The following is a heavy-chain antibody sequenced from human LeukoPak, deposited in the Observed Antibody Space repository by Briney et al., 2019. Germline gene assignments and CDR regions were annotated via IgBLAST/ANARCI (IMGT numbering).Heavy chain of an antibody. J-gene: IGHJ6*03. Sequence: SETLSLTCTVSGGSISSSSYYWGWIRQPPGKGLEWIGSIYYSGSTNYNPSLKSRVTISVDTSKNQFSLKLSSVTAADTAVYYCARGGNVLRFLAPGYYYMDVWGKGTTVTVSS. CDR2: IYYSGST. CDR3: ARGGNVLRFLAPGYYYMDV. D-gene: IGHD3-3*01. CDR1: GGSISSSSYY. V-gene: IGHV4-39*07.